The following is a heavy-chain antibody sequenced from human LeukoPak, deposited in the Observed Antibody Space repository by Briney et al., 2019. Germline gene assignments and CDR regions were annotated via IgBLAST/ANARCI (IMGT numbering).Heavy chain of an antibody. J-gene: IGHJ3*02. CDR3: ARVGRKDGYYYDVRAFDI. CDR1: GGSISSYY. V-gene: IGHV4-59*01. D-gene: IGHD5-24*01. CDR2: IYYSGST. Sequence: SETLSLTCTVSGGSISSYYWSWIRQPPVKGLEWIGYIYYSGSTNYNPSLKSRVTISVDTSKNQFSLKLSSVTAADTAVYYCARVGRKDGYYYDVRAFDIWGQGTMVTVSS.